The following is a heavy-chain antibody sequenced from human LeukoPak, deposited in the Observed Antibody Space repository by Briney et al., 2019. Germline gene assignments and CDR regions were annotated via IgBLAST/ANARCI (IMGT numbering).Heavy chain of an antibody. V-gene: IGHV3-66*01. CDR1: GFTFSSYT. CDR3: ASTFRNSDFWSGYFGQDYYYYGMDV. D-gene: IGHD3-3*01. Sequence: PGGSLRLSCAASGFTFSSYTMNCVRQAPGKGLEWVSGIYSGGSTHYADSVKGRVTISRDNSKNSLYLQMNSLRAEDTAVYYCASTFRNSDFWSGYFGQDYYYYGMDVWGQGTTVTVSS. J-gene: IGHJ6*02. CDR2: IYSGGST.